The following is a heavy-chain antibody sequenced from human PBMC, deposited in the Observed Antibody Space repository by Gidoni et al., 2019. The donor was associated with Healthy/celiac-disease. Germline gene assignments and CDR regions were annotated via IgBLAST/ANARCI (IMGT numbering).Heavy chain of an antibody. CDR2: IIPIFGTA. J-gene: IGHJ5*02. CDR1: GDTFSSSA. V-gene: IGHV1-69*01. CDR3: TRGDNLGVVIIGWFDP. D-gene: IGHD3-3*01. Sequence: QVQLVQSGAEVKKPGSSVKVSCKASGDTFSSSAISWVRQAPGQGLEWMGGIIPIFGTANYAQKFQGRVTITADESTSTAYMELSSLRSEDTAVYYCTRGDNLGVVIIGWFDPWGQGTLVTVSS.